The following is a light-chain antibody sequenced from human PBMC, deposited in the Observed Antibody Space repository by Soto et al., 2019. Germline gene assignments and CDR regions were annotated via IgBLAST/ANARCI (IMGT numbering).Light chain of an antibody. V-gene: IGKV1-39*01. CDR3: QHFGSSPPCT. Sequence: DIQMTQSPSSLSASVGDSVTITCRASQGVSAYLLWYQQTLGKAPKLLIYAASNLLSGVPSRFSGSGSGTNFTLTISRLEPEDFAVYYCQHFGSSPPCTFGQGTKLEIK. CDR2: AAS. CDR1: QGVSAY. J-gene: IGKJ2*02.